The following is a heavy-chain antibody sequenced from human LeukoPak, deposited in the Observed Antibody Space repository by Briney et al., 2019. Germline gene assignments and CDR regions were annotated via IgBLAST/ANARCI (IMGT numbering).Heavy chain of an antibody. Sequence: SETLSLTCAVYGGSFSGYYWSWIRQPPGKGLEWLGEINHSGSTNYNPSLKSRVTISVDTSKNQFSLKLSSVTAADTAVYYCARGRARYDYVWGSYRYCEYFDYWGQGTLVTVSS. CDR3: ARGRARYDYVWGSYRYCEYFDY. D-gene: IGHD3-16*02. CDR2: INHSGST. V-gene: IGHV4-34*01. J-gene: IGHJ4*02. CDR1: GGSFSGYY.